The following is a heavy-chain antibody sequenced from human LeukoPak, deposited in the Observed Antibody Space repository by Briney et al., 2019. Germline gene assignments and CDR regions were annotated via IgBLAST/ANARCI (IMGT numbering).Heavy chain of an antibody. J-gene: IGHJ3*02. Sequence: SETLSLTCAVYGGSFSGYYWSWIRQPPGKGLEWIGYIYYSGSTYYNPSLKSRVTISVDTSKNQFSLKLSSVTAADTAVYYCARVHYDFWSALMGAFDIWGQGTMVTVSS. CDR2: IYYSGST. CDR1: GGSFSGYY. CDR3: ARVHYDFWSALMGAFDI. D-gene: IGHD3-3*01. V-gene: IGHV4-30-4*08.